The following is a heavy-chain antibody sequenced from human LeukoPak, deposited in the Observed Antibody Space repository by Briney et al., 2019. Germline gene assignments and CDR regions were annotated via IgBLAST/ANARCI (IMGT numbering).Heavy chain of an antibody. CDR3: ASLSYSSGWSGV. V-gene: IGHV3-20*01. D-gene: IGHD6-19*01. CDR2: INWNGGST. Sequence: GGSLTLSCAASGFTFDDYGMSWVRQAPGKGLEWVSGINWNGGSTGYADSVKGRFTVSRDNAKNSLYLQMSSLRAEDTALYHCASLSYSSGWSGVWGQGTLVTVSS. J-gene: IGHJ4*02. CDR1: GFTFDDYG.